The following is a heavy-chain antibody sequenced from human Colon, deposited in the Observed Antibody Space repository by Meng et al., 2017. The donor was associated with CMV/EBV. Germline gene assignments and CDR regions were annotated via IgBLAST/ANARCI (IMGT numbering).Heavy chain of an antibody. CDR2: MYHSGTT. J-gene: IGHJ6*02. Sequence: GSLRLSCSVSGSSISSGYYWGWIRQSPGKALEWIGSMYHSGTTYYNPSLKSRAFISVDTSKNQLSLKLDSVTATDTAVYYCARGGYYYDSSGYYLPFYYYYGMDVWGQGTTVTVSS. CDR3: ARGGYYYDSSGYYLPFYYYYGMDV. V-gene: IGHV4-38-2*02. CDR1: GSSISSGYY. D-gene: IGHD3-22*01.